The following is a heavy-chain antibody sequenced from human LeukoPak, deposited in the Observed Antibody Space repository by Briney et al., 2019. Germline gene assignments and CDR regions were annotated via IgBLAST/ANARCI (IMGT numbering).Heavy chain of an antibody. V-gene: IGHV3-23*01. CDR1: GFKFDIYT. CDR2: LNFDGGRT. Sequence: PGGSLRLSCVASGFKFDIYTMSWVRQAPGKGLEWVSTLNFDGGRTYYADSVKGRFTISRDNSKNTVSLQMTSLRAEDMAKYYCVKDWHCTSSCYYCGYMDVWENDTTVIV. D-gene: IGHD2-2*01. J-gene: IGHJ6*03. CDR3: VKDWHCTSSCYYCGYMDV.